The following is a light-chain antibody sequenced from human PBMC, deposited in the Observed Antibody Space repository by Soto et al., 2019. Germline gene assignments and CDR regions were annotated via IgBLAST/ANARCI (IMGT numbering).Light chain of an antibody. Sequence: QSVLTQPASVSGSPGQSITISCTGTSSDVGAYKYVSWYQQHPGKAPKLMIYDVTNRPSGVPNRFSGSKSGNTASLTISGLQAEYEADYYCSSYTSSNTYVFGTGTEVTVL. J-gene: IGLJ1*01. V-gene: IGLV2-14*01. CDR2: DVT. CDR1: SSDVGAYKY. CDR3: SSYTSSNTYV.